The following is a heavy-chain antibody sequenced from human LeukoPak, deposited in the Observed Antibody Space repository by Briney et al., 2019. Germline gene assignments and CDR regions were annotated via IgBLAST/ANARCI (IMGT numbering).Heavy chain of an antibody. D-gene: IGHD6-25*01. CDR3: ARAQNSGFDY. CDR2: VSGSGGST. V-gene: IGHV3-23*01. Sequence: GGSLRLSCAASGFTFTNYGMSWVRQAPGKGLDWVSAVSGSGGSTNYADSVTGRFTISRDNAKNSLYLQMNSLRAEDTAVYYCARAQNSGFDYWGQGTLVTVSS. CDR1: GFTFTNYG. J-gene: IGHJ4*02.